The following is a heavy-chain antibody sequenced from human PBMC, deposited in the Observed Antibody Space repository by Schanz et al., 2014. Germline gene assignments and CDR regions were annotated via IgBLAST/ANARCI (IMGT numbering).Heavy chain of an antibody. J-gene: IGHJ4*02. Sequence: EVHLVESGGGLVQPGGSLRLSCAASGFTFSSYSMNWVRQAPGKGLEWVSYISSSSSTRYYADSVKGRFTISRDNAKNTLFLQMNSLRAEDTAVYYCARDHTTESYYSAGPPIDYWGQGTLLTVSS. CDR3: ARDHTTESYYSAGPPIDY. D-gene: IGHD1-26*01. V-gene: IGHV3-48*01. CDR1: GFTFSSYS. CDR2: ISSSSSTR.